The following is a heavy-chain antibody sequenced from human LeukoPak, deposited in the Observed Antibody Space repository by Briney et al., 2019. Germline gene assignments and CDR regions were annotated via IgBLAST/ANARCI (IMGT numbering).Heavy chain of an antibody. V-gene: IGHV3-23*01. D-gene: IGHD2-2*02. Sequence: GGSLRLSCAASGFTFSSYAMSWVRQAPGKGLEWVSAISGSGGSTYHADSVKGRFTNSRDNSKNTLYLQMNSLRAEDTAVYYCAKNGEYQLLYPYYFDYWGQGTLVTVSS. CDR1: GFTFSSYA. CDR3: AKNGEYQLLYPYYFDY. CDR2: ISGSGGST. J-gene: IGHJ4*02.